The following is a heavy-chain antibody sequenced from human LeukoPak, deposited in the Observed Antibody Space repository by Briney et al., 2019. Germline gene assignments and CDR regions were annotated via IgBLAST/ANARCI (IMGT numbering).Heavy chain of an antibody. CDR3: ARLRDYVWGSYRFVFDY. Sequence: SETLSLTCTVSGGSISSSSYYWGWIRQPPGKGLEWIGSIYYSGSTYYNPSLRSRVTISVDTSKNQFSLKLSSVTAADTAVYYCARLRDYVWGSYRFVFDYWGQGTLVTVSS. V-gene: IGHV4-39*01. CDR2: IYYSGST. D-gene: IGHD3-16*02. J-gene: IGHJ4*02. CDR1: GGSISSSSYY.